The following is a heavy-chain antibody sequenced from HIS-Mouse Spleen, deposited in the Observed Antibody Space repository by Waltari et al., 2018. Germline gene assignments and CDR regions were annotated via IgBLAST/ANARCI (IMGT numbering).Heavy chain of an antibody. V-gene: IGHV3-30*04. Sequence: QVQLVESGGGVVQPGRSLRISCAALGFTFSRYATHWVRQAPGKGLEWVAVISYDGSNKYYADSVKGRFTISRDNSKNTLYLQMNSLRAEDTAVYYCARAPHDADYGVVFDYWGQGTLVTVSS. CDR1: GFTFSRYA. CDR2: ISYDGSNK. D-gene: IGHD4-17*01. J-gene: IGHJ4*02. CDR3: ARAPHDADYGVVFDY.